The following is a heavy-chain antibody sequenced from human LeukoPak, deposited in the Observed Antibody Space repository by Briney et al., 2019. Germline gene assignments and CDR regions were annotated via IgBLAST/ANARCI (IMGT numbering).Heavy chain of an antibody. CDR1: GGSFSGFY. V-gene: IGHV4-34*01. D-gene: IGHD1-14*01. CDR2: IHYSGST. CDR3: ARVRPRIYFDY. Sequence: SETLSLTCAVYGGSFSGFYWTWIRQPPGKGLEWIGSIHYSGSTYYNPSLKSRVTMSVDTSKNQFSLKLSSVTAADTAVYYCARVRPRIYFDYWGQGTLVTVSS. J-gene: IGHJ4*02.